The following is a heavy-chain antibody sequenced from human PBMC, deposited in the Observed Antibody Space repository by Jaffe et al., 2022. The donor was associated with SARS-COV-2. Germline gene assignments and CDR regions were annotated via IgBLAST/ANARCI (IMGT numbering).Heavy chain of an antibody. CDR1: GYTFTAYY. Sequence: QVQLVQSGTEVKTPGASVKVSCKSSGYTFTAYYILWVRQAPGQGLEWMGRINPHSGGTSYAQKFLGRVTMTRDTSISTAYMELSRLTSDDTAVYYCVRGLGDTAMPARWFDPWGQGTLVTVSS. J-gene: IGHJ5*02. CDR2: INPHSGGT. CDR3: VRGLGDTAMPARWFDP. V-gene: IGHV1-2*06. D-gene: IGHD5-18*01.